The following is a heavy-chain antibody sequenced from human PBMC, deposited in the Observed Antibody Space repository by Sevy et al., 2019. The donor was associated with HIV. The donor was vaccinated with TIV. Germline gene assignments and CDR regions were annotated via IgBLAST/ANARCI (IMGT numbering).Heavy chain of an antibody. Sequence: GGSLRLSCAASGFTFSSYWMHWVRQAPGKGLVWVSRINSDGSSTSYADSVKGRFTISRDNAKNTRYLQMNSLRAEDTAVYYCARVVSIAAPFDYWGQGTLVTVSS. D-gene: IGHD6-6*01. CDR1: GFTFSSYW. J-gene: IGHJ4*02. CDR3: ARVVSIAAPFDY. V-gene: IGHV3-74*01. CDR2: INSDGSST.